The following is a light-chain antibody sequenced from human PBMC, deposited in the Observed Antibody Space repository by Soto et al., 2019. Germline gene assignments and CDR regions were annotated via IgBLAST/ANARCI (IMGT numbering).Light chain of an antibody. V-gene: IGKV3-15*01. Sequence: IVMTQSPATLSVSPGERATLSCRASQSVSSNLVWYQQKPGQAPRLLIYGASTRATGIPARFSGSGSGTEFTLTISSLQSEDFAVYHCQQYNDWPPYTFGQGTKVDI. CDR3: QQYNDWPPYT. CDR2: GAS. CDR1: QSVSSN. J-gene: IGKJ1*01.